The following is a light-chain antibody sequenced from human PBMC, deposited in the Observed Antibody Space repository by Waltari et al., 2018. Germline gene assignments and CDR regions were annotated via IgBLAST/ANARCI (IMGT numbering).Light chain of an antibody. J-gene: IGLJ1*01. CDR2: DVS. CDR3: SSYTSSSTYV. V-gene: IGLV2-14*01. CDR1: NSDIGGDNY. Sequence: QSALTQPASVSGSPGQSITISCTGTNSDIGGDNYVSWYQQHPGKAPKLMIYDVSKRPSGVSNRFSGSKSGNTASLTISGLQAEDEADYYCSSYTSSSTYVFGTGTKVTVL.